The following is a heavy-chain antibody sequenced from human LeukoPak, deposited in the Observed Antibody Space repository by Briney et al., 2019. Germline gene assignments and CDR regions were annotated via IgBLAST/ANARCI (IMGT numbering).Heavy chain of an antibody. V-gene: IGHV1-2*02. CDR2: INPHSGGT. CDR3: ARSNDILTGYHDY. D-gene: IGHD3-9*01. J-gene: IGHJ4*02. CDR1: GYTFIDYY. Sequence: ASVKVSCKASGYTFIDYYIHWVRQAPGQGLEWMGWINPHSGGTNYAQKFQGRVTMTRDTSISTAYMELSRLRSDDTAVYYCARSNDILTGYHDYWGQGTLVTVSS.